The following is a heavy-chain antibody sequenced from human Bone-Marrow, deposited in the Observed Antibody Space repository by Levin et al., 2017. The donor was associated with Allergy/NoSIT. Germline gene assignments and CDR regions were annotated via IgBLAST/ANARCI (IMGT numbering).Heavy chain of an antibody. CDR1: GGSISSSSYY. CDR2: IYYSGST. V-gene: IGHV4-39*01. Sequence: GSLRLSCTVSGGSISSSSYYWGWIRQPPGKGLEWIGSIYYSGSTYYNPSLKSRVTISVDTSKNQFSLKLSSVTAADTAVYYCALSRGYGDHGSPFEDAFDIWGQGTMVTVSS. D-gene: IGHD4-17*01. CDR3: ALSRGYGDHGSPFEDAFDI. J-gene: IGHJ3*02.